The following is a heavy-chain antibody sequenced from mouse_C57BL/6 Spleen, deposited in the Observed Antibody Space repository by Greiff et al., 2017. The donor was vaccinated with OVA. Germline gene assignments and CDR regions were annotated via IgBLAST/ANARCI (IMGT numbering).Heavy chain of an antibody. D-gene: IGHD1-1*01. V-gene: IGHV1-61*01. CDR1: GYTFTSYW. J-gene: IGHJ1*03. CDR2: IYPSDSET. Sequence: QVQLKQPGAELVRPGSSVKLSCKASGYTFTSYWMDWVKQRPGQGLEWIGNIYPSDSETHYNQKFKDKATLTVDKSSSTAYMQLSSLTSEDSAVYYCARKDYGSSPHWYFDVWGTGTTVTVSS. CDR3: ARKDYGSSPHWYFDV.